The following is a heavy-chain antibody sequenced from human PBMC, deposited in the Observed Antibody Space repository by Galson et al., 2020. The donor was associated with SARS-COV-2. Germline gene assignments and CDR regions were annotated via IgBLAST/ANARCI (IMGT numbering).Heavy chain of an antibody. CDR1: GFSLSKARMG. CDR3: ARISDNYYYYYAMDV. V-gene: IGHV2-26*01. CDR2: IFSDDEK. Sequence: ESGPTLVKPTETLTLTCTVSGFSLSKARMGVSWIRQPPGKALQWLAHIFSDDEKFYSTSLRSRLTISRDTSKSQVVLTMTNMGPVDTATYYCARISDNYYYYYAMDVWGQGTTVTVSS. J-gene: IGHJ6*02.